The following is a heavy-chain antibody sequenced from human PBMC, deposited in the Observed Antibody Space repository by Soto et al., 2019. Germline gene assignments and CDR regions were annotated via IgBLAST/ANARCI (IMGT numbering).Heavy chain of an antibody. J-gene: IGHJ4*02. Sequence: EVQLLESGGGLVQPGGSLRLSCAASGFTFSSYAMSWVRQAPGKGLEWVSIIVGSGGSTYYADSVRGRFSISRDNSKNTLYMQMTSLRAEDTVVYYCAKAEGYFFAAAENYFDSWGQGTQVTVSS. V-gene: IGHV3-23*01. CDR1: GFTFSSYA. D-gene: IGHD6-13*01. CDR3: AKAEGYFFAAAENYFDS. CDR2: IVGSGGST.